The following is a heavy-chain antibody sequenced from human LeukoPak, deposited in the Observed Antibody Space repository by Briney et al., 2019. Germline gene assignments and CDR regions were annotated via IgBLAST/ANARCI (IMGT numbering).Heavy chain of an antibody. V-gene: IGHV1-69*06. D-gene: IGHD2-15*01. Sequence: ASVKVSCKASGGTFSSYAISWVRQAPGQGLEWMGGIIPIFGTANYAQKFQGRVTITADKSTSTAYMELSSLRSEDTAVYYCASWRRYCSGGSCREHWGQGTLVTVSS. CDR1: GGTFSSYA. CDR3: ASWRRYCSGGSCREH. J-gene: IGHJ1*01. CDR2: IIPIFGTA.